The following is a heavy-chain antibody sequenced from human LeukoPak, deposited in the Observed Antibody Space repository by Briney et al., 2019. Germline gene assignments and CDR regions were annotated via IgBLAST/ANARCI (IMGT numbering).Heavy chain of an antibody. J-gene: IGHJ4*02. D-gene: IGHD6-19*01. CDR3: ARESFSGWYYY. CDR1: GFTFSSYE. V-gene: IGHV3-48*03. CDR2: ISSSSSTI. Sequence: GGSLRLSCAASGFTFSSYEMNWVRQAPGKGLEWVSYISSSSSTIYYADSVKGRFTISRDNAKNSLYLQMNSLRAEDTAVYYCARESFSGWYYYWGQGTLVTVSS.